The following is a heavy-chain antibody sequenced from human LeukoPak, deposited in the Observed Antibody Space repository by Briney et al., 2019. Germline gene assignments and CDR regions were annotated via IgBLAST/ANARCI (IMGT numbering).Heavy chain of an antibody. Sequence: GALRLSCAASGFTFSSYAMSWVRQAPGKGLEWVSAISGSGGSTYYADSVKGRFTISRDNSKNTLYLQMNSLRAEDTAVYYCARAPRYSGSYFDYWGQGTLVTVSS. V-gene: IGHV3-23*01. D-gene: IGHD1-26*01. CDR3: ARAPRYSGSYFDY. CDR2: ISGSGGST. J-gene: IGHJ4*02. CDR1: GFTFSSYA.